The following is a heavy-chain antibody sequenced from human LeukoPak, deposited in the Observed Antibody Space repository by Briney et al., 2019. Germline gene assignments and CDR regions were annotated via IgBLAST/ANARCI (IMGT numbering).Heavy chain of an antibody. D-gene: IGHD4/OR15-4a*01. J-gene: IGHJ4*02. CDR2: IYPSDSGT. V-gene: IGHV5-51*01. CDR1: GYSFNTYW. Sequence: GESLKISCNSYGYSFNTYWIAWVRQMPGKGLEWMGIIYPSDSGTRYSPSFQGQVTISADKSISTAYLQWSSLKASDTAMYYCARWLGGANVDYWGQGTLVTVSS. CDR3: ARWLGGANVDY.